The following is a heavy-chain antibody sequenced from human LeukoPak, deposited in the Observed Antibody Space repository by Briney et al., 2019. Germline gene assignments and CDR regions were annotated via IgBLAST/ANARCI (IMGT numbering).Heavy chain of an antibody. D-gene: IGHD6-13*01. CDR1: EFTVSSNY. CDR2: LYSGGST. J-gene: IGHJ4*02. V-gene: IGHV3-53*01. CDR3: ARGSSSSWKGFDL. Sequence: GGSLRLSCAASEFTVSSNYMSWVRQAPGKGLEWVSVLYSGGSTYYADSVKGRFTVSRDNSKNMLYFQMNSLRVEDTAVYYCARGSSSSWKGFDLWGQGTLVTVSS.